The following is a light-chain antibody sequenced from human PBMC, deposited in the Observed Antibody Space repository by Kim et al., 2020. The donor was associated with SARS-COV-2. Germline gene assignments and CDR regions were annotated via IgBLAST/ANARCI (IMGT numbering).Light chain of an antibody. CDR3: QQRRA. CDR1: QSVSSY. CDR2: DTS. V-gene: IGKV3-11*01. J-gene: IGKJ1*01. Sequence: ATLSLSPGERATLACRASQSVSSYLAWYQQKPGQAPRLVIYDTSNRATGIPDRFSGSGSGTDFTLTISSLEPEDFAVYYCQQRRAFGQGTKVEIK.